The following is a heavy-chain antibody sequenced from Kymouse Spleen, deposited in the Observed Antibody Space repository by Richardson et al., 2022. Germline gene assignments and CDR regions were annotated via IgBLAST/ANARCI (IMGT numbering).Heavy chain of an antibody. CDR3: ARRGITMVRGVPYYYYGMDV. Sequence: QVQLVESGGGVVQPGRSLRLSCAASGFTFSSYGMHWVRQAPGKGLEWVAVIWYDGSNKYYADSVKGRFTISRDNSKNTLYLQMNSLRAEDTAVYYCARRGITMVRGVPYYYYGMDVWGQGTTVTVSS. J-gene: IGHJ6*02. CDR1: GFTFSSYG. CDR2: IWYDGSNK. V-gene: IGHV3-33*01. D-gene: IGHD3-10*01.